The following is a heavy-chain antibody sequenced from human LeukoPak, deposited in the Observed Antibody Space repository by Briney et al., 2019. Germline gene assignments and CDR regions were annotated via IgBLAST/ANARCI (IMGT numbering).Heavy chain of an antibody. D-gene: IGHD3-16*01. CDR1: GFTFSSYA. J-gene: IGHJ4*02. Sequence: PGGSLRLSCAASGFTFSSYAMSWVRQAPGKGLEWVSAISGSGGSPYYADSVKGRFTISRDNSKNTLYLQMNSLRAEDTAVYYCAKPGSGSVWVMIPFDYWGQGTLVTVSS. V-gene: IGHV3-23*01. CDR2: ISGSGGSP. CDR3: AKPGSGSVWVMIPFDY.